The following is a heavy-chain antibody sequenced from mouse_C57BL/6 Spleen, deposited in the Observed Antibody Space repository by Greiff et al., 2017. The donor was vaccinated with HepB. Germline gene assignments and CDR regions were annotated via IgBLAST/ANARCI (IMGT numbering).Heavy chain of an antibody. CDR2: ISSGSSTI. Sequence: EVKLVESGGGLVKPGGSLKLSCAASGFTFSDYGMHWVRQAPEKGLEWVAYISSGSSTIYYADTVKGRFTISRDNAKNTLFLQMTSLRSEDTAMYYCARPFNWSYAMDYWGQGTSVTVSS. J-gene: IGHJ4*01. CDR3: ARPFNWSYAMDY. CDR1: GFTFSDYG. D-gene: IGHD4-1*01. V-gene: IGHV5-17*01.